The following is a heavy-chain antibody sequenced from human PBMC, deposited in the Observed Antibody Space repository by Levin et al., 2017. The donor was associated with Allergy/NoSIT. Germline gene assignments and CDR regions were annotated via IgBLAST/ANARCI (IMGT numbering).Heavy chain of an antibody. CDR1: GFTFSSYG. D-gene: IGHD1-7*01. CDR3: AKDVTGTIWFDP. Sequence: QSGGSLRLSCAASGFTFSSYGMHWVRQAPGKGLEWVAVISYDGSNKYYADSVKGRFTISRDNSKNTLYLQMNSLRAEDTAVYYCAKDVTGTIWFDPWGQGTLVTVSS. J-gene: IGHJ5*02. V-gene: IGHV3-30*18. CDR2: ISYDGSNK.